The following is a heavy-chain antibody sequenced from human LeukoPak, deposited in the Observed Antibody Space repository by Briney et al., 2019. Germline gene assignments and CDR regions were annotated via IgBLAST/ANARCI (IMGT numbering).Heavy chain of an antibody. J-gene: IGHJ4*02. CDR1: GGTFSNYY. Sequence: SETLSLTCAVYGGTFSNYYWSWIRQPPGKGLEWIGYIYYSGSTNYNPSLKSRVTISVDTSKNQFSLKLSSVTAADTAVYYCARSTRNWSFFDYWGQGALVTVSS. V-gene: IGHV4-59*01. CDR2: IYYSGST. CDR3: ARSTRNWSFFDY. D-gene: IGHD1-1*01.